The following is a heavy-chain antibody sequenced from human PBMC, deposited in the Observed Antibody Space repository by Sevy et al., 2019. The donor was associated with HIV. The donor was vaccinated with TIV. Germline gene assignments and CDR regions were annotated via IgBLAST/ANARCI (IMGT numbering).Heavy chain of an antibody. J-gene: IGHJ4*02. Sequence: GGSLRLSCAASGFTFSKYSMSWVRQPPGKGLEWVSTLSFGCGEINYEDSVKGRFTISRENSKSSVYLQMNNLRPEDTAVYYSAREGCTKPHDYWGQGTLVTVSS. CDR2: LSFGCGEI. D-gene: IGHD2-8*01. CDR1: GFTFSKYS. V-gene: IGHV3-23*01. CDR3: AREGCTKPHDY.